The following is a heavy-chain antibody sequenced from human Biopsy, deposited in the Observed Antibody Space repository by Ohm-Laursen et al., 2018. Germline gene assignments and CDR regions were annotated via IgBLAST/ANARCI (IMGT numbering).Heavy chain of an antibody. Sequence: SVKVSCKAPGGTFSNYGVNWVRQAPGQGLEWLGGNIPILGTGNYAQKFQDRVTVAADTSTSTATMELRSLRSDDTAVYYCAAKLTGYFHHWGQGTLVIVSS. CDR1: GGTFSNYG. J-gene: IGHJ1*01. V-gene: IGHV1-69*06. CDR3: AAKLTGYFHH. CDR2: NIPILGTG. D-gene: IGHD3-9*01.